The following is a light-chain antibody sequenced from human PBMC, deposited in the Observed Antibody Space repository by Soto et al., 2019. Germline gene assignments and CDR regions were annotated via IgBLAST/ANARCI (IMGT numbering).Light chain of an antibody. CDR3: QQYSSWLST. CDR1: QSVSSK. CDR2: GIS. J-gene: IGKJ1*01. Sequence: DIQIPQFPATLPRSPGVRATLSCRASQSVSSKLAWYQQRPGQAPRLLIFGISTRATGIPARFSGSGSGTEFTLTISSLQSEDFEVYYCQQYSSWLSTFGRGTKVDIK. V-gene: IGKV3-15*01.